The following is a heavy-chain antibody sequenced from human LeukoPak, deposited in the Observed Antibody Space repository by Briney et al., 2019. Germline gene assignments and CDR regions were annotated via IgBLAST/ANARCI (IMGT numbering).Heavy chain of an antibody. D-gene: IGHD2-2*01. CDR1: GYSISSNYF. V-gene: IGHV4-38-2*02. CDR2: ISHTGTT. J-gene: IGHJ4*02. CDR3: ARDIGQLRSDY. Sequence: PSETLSLTCAVSGYSISSNYFWGWIRQPPGKGLEWIGTISHTGTTFYKPSLKTRIAISLDTSKNQFSLKVNSVTAADTAVYYCARDIGQLRSDYWGQGTLVTVPS.